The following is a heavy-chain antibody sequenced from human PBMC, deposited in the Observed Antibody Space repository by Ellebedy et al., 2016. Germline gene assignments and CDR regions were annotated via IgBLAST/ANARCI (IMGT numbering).Heavy chain of an antibody. CDR1: GFTFGDYA. D-gene: IGHD6-19*01. Sequence: GGSLRLSCTASGFTFGDYAMSWFRQAPGKGLEWVGFIRSKAYGGTTEYAASVKGRFTISRDDSKSIAYLQMNSLKTEDTAVYYCTRAEQWPVGPFDYWGQGTLVTVSS. CDR3: TRAEQWPVGPFDY. V-gene: IGHV3-49*03. CDR2: IRSKAYGGTT. J-gene: IGHJ4*02.